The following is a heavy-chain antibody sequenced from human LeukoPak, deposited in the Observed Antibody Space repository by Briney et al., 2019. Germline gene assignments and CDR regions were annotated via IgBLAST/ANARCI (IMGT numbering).Heavy chain of an antibody. J-gene: IGHJ4*02. Sequence: GGSLRLSCAASGFTFSDYYMSWIRQAPGKGLEWVSYISSSGSTIYYADSVKGRFTISRDNAKNSLYLQMNSLRAEDTAVYYCARDSRSWEWELKGSFDYWGQGTLVTVSS. D-gene: IGHD1-26*01. CDR2: ISSSGSTI. CDR3: ARDSRSWEWELKGSFDY. V-gene: IGHV3-11*01. CDR1: GFTFSDYY.